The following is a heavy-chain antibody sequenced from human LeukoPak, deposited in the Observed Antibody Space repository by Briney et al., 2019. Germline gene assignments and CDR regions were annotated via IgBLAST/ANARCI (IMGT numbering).Heavy chain of an antibody. CDR2: ISYDGRNI. CDR1: GFSFSSYA. D-gene: IGHD1-26*01. J-gene: IGHJ6*02. Sequence: GGSLRLSCAASGFSFSSYAMHWVRQAPGKELDWLTIISYDGRNIHYADSVKGRFTISRDNSKNTLYLEMSSLRAEDTAVYYCARRIEGSGLDVWGQGTTVTVSS. CDR3: ARRIEGSGLDV. V-gene: IGHV3-30*04.